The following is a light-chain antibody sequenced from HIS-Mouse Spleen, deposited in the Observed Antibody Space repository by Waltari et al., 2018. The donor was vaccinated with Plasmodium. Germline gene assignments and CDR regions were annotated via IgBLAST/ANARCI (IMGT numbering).Light chain of an antibody. V-gene: IGLV3-1*01. CDR1: KLGDKY. CDR2: QVS. J-gene: IGLJ2*01. CDR3: QAWDSSTVV. Sequence: SYELTQPPSVSVSPGQTASITCSGDKLGDKYACWYQQKPGQSPVMVIYQVSKRPSGIPRRFSGSNSGNTATLTISGTQAMDEADYYCQAWDSSTVVFGGGTKLTVL.